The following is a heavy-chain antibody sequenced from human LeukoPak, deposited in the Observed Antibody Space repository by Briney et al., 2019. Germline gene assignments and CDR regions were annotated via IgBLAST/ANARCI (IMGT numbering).Heavy chain of an antibody. Sequence: GGSLRLSCAASGFTSSTYAMSWVRQAPGKGLEWVSVISGSGGSTYYADSVKGRFTISRDNSKNTLYLQMNSLRPGDTAVYYCAKESPSFDYWGQGTLVTVSS. V-gene: IGHV3-23*01. J-gene: IGHJ4*02. CDR1: GFTSSTYA. CDR2: ISGSGGST. CDR3: AKESPSFDY.